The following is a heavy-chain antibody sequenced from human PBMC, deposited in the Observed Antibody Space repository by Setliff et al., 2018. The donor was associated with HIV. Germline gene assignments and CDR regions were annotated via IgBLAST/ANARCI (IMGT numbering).Heavy chain of an antibody. D-gene: IGHD3-16*01. CDR2: IIPVLGIA. J-gene: IGHJ4*02. CDR3: AKEVGGSYALGSKVLDS. V-gene: IGHV1-69*10. CDR1: GDTFTRST. Sequence: ASVKVSCKVSGDTFTRSTYTWVRRAPGQGLDWMGGIIPVLGIANYAQKFQGRVLLTADASTRTLYMELSSLTYDDTAVYYCAKEVGGSYALGSKVLDSWCQGALVTVSS.